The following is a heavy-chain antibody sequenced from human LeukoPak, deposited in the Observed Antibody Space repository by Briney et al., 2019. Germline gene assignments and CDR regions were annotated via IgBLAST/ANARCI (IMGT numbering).Heavy chain of an antibody. CDR3: ARDESGGGYFDY. V-gene: IGHV1-69*04. J-gene: IGHJ4*02. CDR2: IIPILGIA. Sequence: VKVSCKASGGPFSSYAISWVRQAPGQGLEWMGRIIPILGIANYAQKFQGRVTITADKSTSTAYMELSSLRSEDTAVYYCARDESGGGYFDYWGQGTLVTVSS. CDR1: GGPFSSYA. D-gene: IGHD3-22*01.